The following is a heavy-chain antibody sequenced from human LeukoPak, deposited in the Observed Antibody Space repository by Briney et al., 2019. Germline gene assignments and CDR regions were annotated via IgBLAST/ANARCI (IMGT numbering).Heavy chain of an antibody. CDR3: ARVVLRNYYYYMDV. J-gene: IGHJ6*03. Sequence: GGSLRLSCAASGFTFDDYGMSWVRQVPGKGLEWVSGINWNGGSTGYADSVKGRFTISRDNAKNSLYLQMNSLRAEDTVLYHCARVVLRNYYYYMDVWGKGTTVTVSS. CDR2: INWNGGST. V-gene: IGHV3-20*01. D-gene: IGHD2/OR15-2a*01. CDR1: GFTFDDYG.